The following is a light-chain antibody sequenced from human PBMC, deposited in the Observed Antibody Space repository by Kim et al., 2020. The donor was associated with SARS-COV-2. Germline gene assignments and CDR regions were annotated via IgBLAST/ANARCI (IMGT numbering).Light chain of an antibody. V-gene: IGLV4-60*03. CDR2: LEGSGSY. Sequence: QPVLTQSSSASASLGSSVKLTCTLSSGHSSYIIAWHQQQPGKAPRYLMKLEGSGSYNKGSGVPDRFSGSSSGADRYLTISNLQSEDEADYYCETWDSNTHLRVFGGGTKLTVL. CDR1: SGHSSYI. CDR3: ETWDSNTHLRV. J-gene: IGLJ3*02.